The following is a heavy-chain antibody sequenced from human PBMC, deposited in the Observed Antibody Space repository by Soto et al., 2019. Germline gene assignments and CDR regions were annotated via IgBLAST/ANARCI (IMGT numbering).Heavy chain of an antibody. Sequence: SETLSLTCAVFGESFSGYYWSWICQPPGKGLEWIGEIYYSGITNYNPSLKSRITISVDTSKNQFSLKMSSVTAADTAVYYCSRRGGGNYPYYFDYWAQGTLVTVSS. D-gene: IGHD1-26*01. J-gene: IGHJ4*02. CDR2: IYYSGIT. CDR1: GESFSGYY. CDR3: SRRGGGNYPYYFDY. V-gene: IGHV4-34*01.